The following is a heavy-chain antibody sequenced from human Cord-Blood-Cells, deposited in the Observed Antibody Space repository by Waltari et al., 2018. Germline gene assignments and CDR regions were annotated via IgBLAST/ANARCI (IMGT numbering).Heavy chain of an antibody. CDR2: ILYDGSNK. CDR1: AFTFSSYG. D-gene: IGHD1-7*01. J-gene: IGHJ4*02. V-gene: IGHV3-33*01. Sequence: QVQLVESGGGVVQPGRSLRPSCAASAFTFSSYGMHWVRPAPGKGLEWVAVILYDGSNKYYADSVKGRFTISRDNSKNTLYLQMNSLRAEDTAVYYCARGRGITGTTDYWGQGTLVTVSS. CDR3: ARGRGITGTTDY.